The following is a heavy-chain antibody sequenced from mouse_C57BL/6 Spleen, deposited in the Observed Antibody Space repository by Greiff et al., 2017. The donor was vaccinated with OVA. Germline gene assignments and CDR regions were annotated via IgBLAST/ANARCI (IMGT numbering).Heavy chain of an antibody. Sequence: QVQLQQSGAELAKPGASVKLSCKASGYTFTSYWMHWVKQRPGQGLEWIGYINPSSGYTKYNQKFKVKATLTADKSSSTAYMQLSSLTYEDSAVYYCARDYAMDYWGQGTSVTVSS. CDR2: INPSSGYT. V-gene: IGHV1-7*01. CDR3: ARDYAMDY. J-gene: IGHJ4*01. CDR1: GYTFTSYW.